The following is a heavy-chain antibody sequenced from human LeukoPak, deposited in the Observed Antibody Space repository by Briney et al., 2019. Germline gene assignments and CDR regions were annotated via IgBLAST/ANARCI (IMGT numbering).Heavy chain of an antibody. D-gene: IGHD3-10*01. CDR3: ARGLGLGRYGSGSYYNLGGMDV. J-gene: IGHJ6*02. CDR1: GFTFSSYA. V-gene: IGHV3-30-3*01. Sequence: PGGSLRLSCAASGFTFSSYAMHWVRQAPGKGLERVAVISYDGSNKYYADSVKGRFTISRDNSKNTLYLQMNSLRAEDKAVYYCARGLGLGRYGSGSYYNLGGMDVWGQGTTVTVSS. CDR2: ISYDGSNK.